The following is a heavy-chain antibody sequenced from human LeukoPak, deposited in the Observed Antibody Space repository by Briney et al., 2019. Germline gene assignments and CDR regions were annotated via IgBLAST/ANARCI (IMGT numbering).Heavy chain of an antibody. V-gene: IGHV4-39*07. J-gene: IGHJ4*02. D-gene: IGHD3-3*01. CDR3: AGIYYDFWSGYHQSYFDY. Sequence: PSETLSLTCTVSGGSISSSSYYWGWIRQPPGTGLEWIGSIYYSGSTYYNPPLKSRVTISVYTHKNQFSLKLSSFHGHDTAVYYFAGIYYDFWSGYHQSYFDYWGQGTLVTVSS. CDR2: IYYSGST. CDR1: GGSISSSSYY.